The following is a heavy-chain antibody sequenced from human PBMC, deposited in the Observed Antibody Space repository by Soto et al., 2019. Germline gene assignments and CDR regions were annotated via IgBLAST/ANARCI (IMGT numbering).Heavy chain of an antibody. Sequence: QITLKESGPTLVKPTQPLTLTCTFSVFSISTCGVGVGWFRQPPGKALAWRAVVYWDYDQRYSPCLKPRLTITQDTSKMQVVLTMSNMHPDDTATYFYAPRGDDYGDYSLAVMDVWCKGTTLTASS. CDR3: APRGDDYGDYSLAVMDV. D-gene: IGHD4-17*01. V-gene: IGHV2-5*02. CDR2: VYWDYDQ. CDR1: VFSISTCGVG. J-gene: IGHJ6*04.